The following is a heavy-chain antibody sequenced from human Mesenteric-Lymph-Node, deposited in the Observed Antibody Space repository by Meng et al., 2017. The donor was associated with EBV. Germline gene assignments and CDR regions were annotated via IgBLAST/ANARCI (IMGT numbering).Heavy chain of an antibody. Sequence: QVQLVQSGAEVKKPGSSVTVSCKASGGTFSSYAFSWVRQAPGQGLEWMGGIIPIFNTAKYAPKFQGRVTISVDKSTSTGYMELSSLRSEDTAVYYCAKGIYTNTWSNFDYWGPGTLVTVSS. D-gene: IGHD6-13*01. CDR3: AKGIYTNTWSNFDY. CDR2: IIPIFNTA. J-gene: IGHJ4*02. CDR1: GGTFSSYA. V-gene: IGHV1-69*06.